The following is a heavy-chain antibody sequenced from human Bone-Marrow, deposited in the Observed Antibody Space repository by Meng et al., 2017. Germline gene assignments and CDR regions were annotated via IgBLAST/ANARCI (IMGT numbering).Heavy chain of an antibody. J-gene: IGHJ4*02. V-gene: IGHV1-2*06. CDR3: ARDEDISAAGKLFGDY. CDR1: GYNCPDYY. CDR2: IDPKNGDT. D-gene: IGHD6-13*01. Sequence: QVQLGHVVAEGKKPGAYGKGSRKPSGYNCPDYYIHRGRQAPGQGLEWMGRIDPKNGDTHYAQKFQGRVTMTGDTSISTAYMDLSGLRSDDTAVYYCARDEDISAAGKLFGDYWGQGTLVTVSS.